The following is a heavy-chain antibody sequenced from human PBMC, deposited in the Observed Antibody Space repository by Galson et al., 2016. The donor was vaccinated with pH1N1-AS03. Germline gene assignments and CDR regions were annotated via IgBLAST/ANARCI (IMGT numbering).Heavy chain of an antibody. CDR2: TDWSSKWHN. V-gene: IGHV6-1*01. D-gene: IGHD1-1*01. CDR3: DRGGYSAFDS. CDR1: GDSVSSNIYA. J-gene: IGHJ3*02. Sequence: CAIAGDSVSSNIYASYWIRQSPSGGLEWLERTDWSSKWHNDYAVSVKSRSTITPDTSTNQFSLQLNAGTPEDTAMYYCDRGGYSAFDSWGQGTMVTVSS.